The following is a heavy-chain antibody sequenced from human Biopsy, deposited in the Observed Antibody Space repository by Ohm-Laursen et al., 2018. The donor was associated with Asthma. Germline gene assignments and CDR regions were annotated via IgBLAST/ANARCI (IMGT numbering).Heavy chain of an antibody. D-gene: IGHD6-19*01. CDR1: GGTFSNFA. CDR3: ARCQVGYSSGWSLLLKKIYYSGMGV. Sequence: SVKVSCKAPGGTFSNFAISWVRQAPGQGLEWLGGIMTVFGTTNYAQKFQGRVTITADESTSTAYMEVTSLRSEDTAIYYCARCQVGYSSGWSLLLKKIYYSGMGVWGQGTAVIVSS. V-gene: IGHV1-69*13. CDR2: IMTVFGTT. J-gene: IGHJ6*02.